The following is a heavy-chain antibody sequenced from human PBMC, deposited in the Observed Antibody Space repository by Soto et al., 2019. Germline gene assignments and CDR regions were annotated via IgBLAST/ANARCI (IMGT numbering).Heavy chain of an antibody. D-gene: IGHD3-10*01. CDR3: ARGVDYYGSGSYYMIDYYYYMDV. J-gene: IGHJ6*03. V-gene: IGHV1-8*01. CDR1: GYTFTSYD. Sequence: QVQLVQSGAEVKKPGASVKVSCKASGYTFTSYDINWVRQATGQGLEWLGWMNPNSGNTGYAQKFQGRVTMTRNTPISTAYIALSSLRAEDTAVYYCARGVDYYGSGSYYMIDYYYYMDVWGKGTTVTVSS. CDR2: MNPNSGNT.